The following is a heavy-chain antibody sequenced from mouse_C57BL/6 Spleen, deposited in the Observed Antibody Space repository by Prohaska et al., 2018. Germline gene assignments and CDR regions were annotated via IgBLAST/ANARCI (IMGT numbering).Heavy chain of an antibody. V-gene: IGHV1-22*01. Sequence: QQSGPELVKPGASVKMSCKASGYTFTDYNIHWVKQSHGQSLEWIGYINPNNGGTSYNQKFKGKATLTVNKSSSTAYMELRSLTSEDSAVYYCARWDYGSPDYWGQGTTLTVSS. CDR2: INPNNGGT. CDR3: ARWDYGSPDY. CDR1: GYTFTDYN. J-gene: IGHJ2*01. D-gene: IGHD1-1*01.